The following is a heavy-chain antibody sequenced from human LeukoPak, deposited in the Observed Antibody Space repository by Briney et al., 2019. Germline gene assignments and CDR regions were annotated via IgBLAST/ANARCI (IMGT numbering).Heavy chain of an antibody. V-gene: IGHV4-4*02. CDR3: ARGGGYYFDY. CDR1: GGSIGSENW. D-gene: IGHD5-12*01. Sequence: PSGTLSLTCGVFGGSIGSENWWNWVRQPPGKGLEWIGETYHAGHINYNPSLKSRVTISMDKSKNQLYLKVTSVTAADTAVYYCARGGGYYFDYWGQGILVAASS. CDR2: TYHAGHI. J-gene: IGHJ4*02.